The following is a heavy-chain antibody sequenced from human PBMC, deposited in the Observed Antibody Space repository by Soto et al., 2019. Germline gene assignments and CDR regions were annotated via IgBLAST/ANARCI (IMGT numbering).Heavy chain of an antibody. J-gene: IGHJ6*02. D-gene: IGHD6-13*01. CDR2: TYYRSKWYN. CDR1: GDSVSSNSAA. CDR3: ARGARGIAAAGTPYYYYGMDV. V-gene: IGHV6-1*01. Sequence: SQTLSLTCAISGDSVSSNSAAWNWIRQSPSRGLEWLGRTYYRSKWYNDYAVSVKSRITINPDTSKNQFSLQLNSVTPEDTAVYYCARGARGIAAAGTPYYYYGMDVWGQGTTVTVSS.